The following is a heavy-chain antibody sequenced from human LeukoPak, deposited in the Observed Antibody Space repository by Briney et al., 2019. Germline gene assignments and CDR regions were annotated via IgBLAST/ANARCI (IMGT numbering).Heavy chain of an antibody. CDR2: IRYAGSTK. V-gene: IGHV3-30*02. CDR3: ATSVHSSGCRSFRGCVDY. CDR1: GFTFSSYG. J-gene: IGHJ4*02. Sequence: QTGGSLRLSCAASGFTFSSYGMHWVRQAPGRGLEWVAFIRYAGSTKYYADSVKGRFTISRDNSENTLYLQMNSLRAEDTAVYYCATSVHSSGCRSFRGCVDYWGQGTLVTVSS. D-gene: IGHD6-19*01.